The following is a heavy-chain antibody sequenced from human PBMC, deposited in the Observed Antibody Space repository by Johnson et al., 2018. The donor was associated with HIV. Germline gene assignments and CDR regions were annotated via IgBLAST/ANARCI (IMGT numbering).Heavy chain of an antibody. CDR2: IRFDGSNK. Sequence: QMHLVESGGGLVQPGGSLRLSCAASGFTFSSYWMSWVRQAPGKGLEWVAFIRFDGSNKYYADSVKGRLIMSRDNSKNTLYLQMNKLRAEDTAVYFCASQVRGLLGLYWAMWG. J-gene: IGHJ1*01. D-gene: IGHD2-15*01. V-gene: IGHV3-30*02. CDR3: ASQVRGLLGLYWAM. CDR1: GFTFSSYW.